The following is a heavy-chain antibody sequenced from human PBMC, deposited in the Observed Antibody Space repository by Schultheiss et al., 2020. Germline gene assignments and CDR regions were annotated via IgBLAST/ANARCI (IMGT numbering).Heavy chain of an antibody. V-gene: IGHV4-38-2*01. Sequence: SETLSLTCAVSGYSISSGHYWGWIRQPPGKGLEWIGEINHSGSTNYNPSLKSRVTISVDTSKNQFSLKLSSVTAADTAVYYCARGLLRYSSSWYNYWGQGTLVTVSS. CDR2: INHSGST. CDR3: ARGLLRYSSSWYNY. CDR1: GYSISSGHY. J-gene: IGHJ4*02. D-gene: IGHD6-13*01.